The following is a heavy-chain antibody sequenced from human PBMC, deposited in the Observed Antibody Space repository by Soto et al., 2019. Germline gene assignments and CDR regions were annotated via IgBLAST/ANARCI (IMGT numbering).Heavy chain of an antibody. J-gene: IGHJ5*02. V-gene: IGHV3-23*01. CDR2: ISGSGGST. D-gene: IGHD1-26*01. CDR1: VFTFISYA. Sequence: PGWSLRLSCASSVFTFISYAMSWVRQAPGNGLEWVSAISGSGGSTYYADSVKGRFTISRDNSKNTLYLQMNSLRAEDTAVYYCAKWGGATTSDWFDPWGQGTLVTVSS. CDR3: AKWGGATTSDWFDP.